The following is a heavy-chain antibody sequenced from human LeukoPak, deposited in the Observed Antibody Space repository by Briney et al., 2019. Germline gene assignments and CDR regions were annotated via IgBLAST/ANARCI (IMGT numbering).Heavy chain of an antibody. CDR1: GGSISSSSYY. J-gene: IGHJ4*02. CDR2: ISYSVST. Sequence: PSETLSLTCSVSGGSISSSSYYWGPIRQPPGEGLEWIGSISYSVSTYHNPSLKSRVTISVDTSKNQFSLKLSSVTAADTAVYYCARGSGSYYTPRDYWGGRTLVTVSS. D-gene: IGHD1-26*01. V-gene: IGHV4-39*07. CDR3: ARGSGSYYTPRDY.